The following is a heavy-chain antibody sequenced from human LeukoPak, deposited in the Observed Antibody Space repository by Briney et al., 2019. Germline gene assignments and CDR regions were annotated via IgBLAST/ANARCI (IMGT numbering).Heavy chain of an antibody. D-gene: IGHD3-22*01. J-gene: IGHJ4*02. Sequence: SETLSLTCTVSGGSISSVGYYWSWIRQHPGKGLEWIGYIYYSGSTYYNPSLKSRLTISADTSKNQFSLKLCSVTAADTAVYFCARGDYYDSSGYHYPIDYWGQGNLVTVSS. CDR3: ARGDYYDSSGYHYPIDY. V-gene: IGHV4-31*03. CDR2: IYYSGST. CDR1: GGSISSVGYY.